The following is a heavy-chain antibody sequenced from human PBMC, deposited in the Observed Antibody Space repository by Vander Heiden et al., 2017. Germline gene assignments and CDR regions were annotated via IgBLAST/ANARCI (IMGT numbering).Heavy chain of an antibody. J-gene: IGHJ4*02. CDR2: INSDGSST. CDR1: GFTFRNHW. D-gene: IGHD5-12*01. Sequence: EVQLVESGGGLVQTGGSLRLSCAASGFTFRNHWMHWVRQAPGKGLVCGSRINSDGSSTSYADSVKGRFTISRDNAKNTVYLQMNSLRAEDTAVYYCARVQWGYGSYYFDYWGQGTLVTVSS. V-gene: IGHV3-74*01. CDR3: ARVQWGYGSYYFDY.